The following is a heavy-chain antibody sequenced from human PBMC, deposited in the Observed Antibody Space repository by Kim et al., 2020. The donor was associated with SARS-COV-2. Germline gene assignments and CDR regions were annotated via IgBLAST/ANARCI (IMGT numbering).Heavy chain of an antibody. V-gene: IGHV3-23*01. D-gene: IGHD3-3*01. Sequence: GGSLRLSCAASGFTFSSYAMSWGRKAPGKGLEWGSTISGRGGSTYYADSVKDRFTITRDNSKNTLYLQRNSLRAEDTAVYYCAKDRVGVVTNFDYCGQGTLVTVSS. CDR1: GFTFSSYA. CDR3: AKDRVGVVTNFDY. CDR2: ISGRGGST. J-gene: IGHJ4*02.